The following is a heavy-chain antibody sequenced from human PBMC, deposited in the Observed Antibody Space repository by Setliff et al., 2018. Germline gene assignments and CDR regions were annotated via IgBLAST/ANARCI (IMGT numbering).Heavy chain of an antibody. CDR3: ARDGGNGVDY. CDR1: GYSFTKYF. CDR2: INTNTGNP. Sequence: ASVKVSCKTSGYSFTKYFLHWVRQAPGQGLEWMGWINTNTGNPTYAQDFTGRLVFSLDTSVNTAFVQISGLKAEDTAVYYCARDGGNGVDYWGQGTLVTVSS. J-gene: IGHJ4*02. D-gene: IGHD3-16*01. V-gene: IGHV7-4-1*02.